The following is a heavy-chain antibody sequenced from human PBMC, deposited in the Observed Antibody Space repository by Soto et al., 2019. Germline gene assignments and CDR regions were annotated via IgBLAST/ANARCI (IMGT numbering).Heavy chain of an antibody. J-gene: IGHJ4*02. Sequence: VHLLESGGGSVQPGGSLRLSCVVSGFTFPTYGVTWVRQAPGKGLEWVSGFSGGSGTTHYRDSVKGRFTISRDDSKSTVYLQMNSLGVDDTAVYYCVRWNGFGDYWGQGTLVTVSS. V-gene: IGHV3-23*01. CDR2: FSGGSGTT. D-gene: IGHD1-1*01. CDR3: VRWNGFGDY. CDR1: GFTFPTYG.